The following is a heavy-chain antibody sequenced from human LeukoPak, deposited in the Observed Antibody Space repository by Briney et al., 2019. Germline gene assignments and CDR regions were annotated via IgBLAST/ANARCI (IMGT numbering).Heavy chain of an antibody. CDR1: GGSISSYY. V-gene: IGHV4-4*07. D-gene: IGHD6-13*01. Sequence: SETLSLTCTVSGGSISSYYWSWIRQPAGKGLEWIGRIYTSGSTNYNPSLKSRVTMSVDTSKNQFSLKLSSVTAADTAVYYRARQGSSSWDNDYWGQGTLVTVSS. J-gene: IGHJ4*02. CDR3: ARQGSSSWDNDY. CDR2: IYTSGST.